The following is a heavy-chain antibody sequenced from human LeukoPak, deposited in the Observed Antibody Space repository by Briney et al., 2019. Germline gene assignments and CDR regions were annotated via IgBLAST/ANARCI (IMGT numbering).Heavy chain of an antibody. CDR1: GGSISSYY. CDR2: IYYSGST. J-gene: IGHJ6*03. CDR3: ARDGDYSNLGAYYYYYMDV. D-gene: IGHD4-11*01. Sequence: KPSETLSLTCTVSGGSISSYYWSWIRQPPGKGLEWIGYIYYSGSTNYNPSLKSRVTISVDTSENQFSLKLSSVTAADTAVYYCARDGDYSNLGAYYYYYMDVWGKGTTVTVSS. V-gene: IGHV4-59*01.